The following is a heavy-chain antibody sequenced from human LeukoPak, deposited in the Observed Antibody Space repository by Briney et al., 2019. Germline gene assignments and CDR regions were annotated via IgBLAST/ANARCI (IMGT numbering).Heavy chain of an antibody. D-gene: IGHD4-23*01. V-gene: IGHV4-38-2*02. Sequence: PSETLSLTCTVSGYSISSGYYWGWIRQPPGKGLEWIGEINHSGSTNYNPSLKSRVTISVDTSKNQFSLKLSSETAADTAVYYCARLLVSRARHYYYYYYMDVWGKGTTVTISS. CDR2: INHSGST. J-gene: IGHJ6*03. CDR3: ARLLVSRARHYYYYYYMDV. CDR1: GYSISSGYY.